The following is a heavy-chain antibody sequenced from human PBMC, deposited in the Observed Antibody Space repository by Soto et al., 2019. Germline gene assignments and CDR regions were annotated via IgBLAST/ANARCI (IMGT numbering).Heavy chain of an antibody. CDR3: AQCLLGVNYYYGMDV. Sequence: QVQLVQSGAEVKKPGSSVKVSCKASGGTFSSYAINWVRQAPGQGLEWMGGIIPIFATADYAQKFQGRVTITATESTSTANRELSSLRSEDTAVYYCAQCLLGVNYYYGMDVWGQGTTVTGSS. V-gene: IGHV1-69*12. J-gene: IGHJ6*02. CDR1: GGTFSSYA. D-gene: IGHD3-16*01. CDR2: IIPIFATA.